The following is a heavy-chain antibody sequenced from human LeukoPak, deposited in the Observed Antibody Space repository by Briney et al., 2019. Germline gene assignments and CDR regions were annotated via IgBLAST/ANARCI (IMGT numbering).Heavy chain of an antibody. CDR2: INPNSGGT. CDR1: GYTFTGYY. D-gene: IGHD6-19*01. Sequence: ASVKVSCKASGYTFTGYYMHWVRQAPGQGLEWMGWINPNSGGTNYAQKFQGRVTMTRDTSISTAYMELSRLRSDDTAVYYCARGVAVAHNWFDPWGQGTLVTVSS. CDR3: ARGVAVAHNWFDP. J-gene: IGHJ5*02. V-gene: IGHV1-2*02.